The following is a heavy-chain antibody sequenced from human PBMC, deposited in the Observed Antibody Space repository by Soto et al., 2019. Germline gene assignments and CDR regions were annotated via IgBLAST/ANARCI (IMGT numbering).Heavy chain of an antibody. CDR2: IYYIGTT. Sequence: QVQLQESGPGLVKPSQTLSLTCTVSGDSMGSGDYYWTWLRQPPGKGLEWIGYIYYIGTTFYNPSLESRVNISIDTSKNHFSLRLTSVTAADTAVYYCSRGSTYYGFLTWGQGPLVTVSS. D-gene: IGHD3-10*01. V-gene: IGHV4-30-4*01. CDR3: SRGSTYYGFLT. CDR1: GDSMGSGDYY. J-gene: IGHJ5*02.